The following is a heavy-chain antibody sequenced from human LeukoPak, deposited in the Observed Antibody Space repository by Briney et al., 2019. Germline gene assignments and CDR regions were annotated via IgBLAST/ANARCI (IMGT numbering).Heavy chain of an antibody. V-gene: IGHV3-43*02. Sequence: PGGSLRLSCAASGFTFDDYAMHWVRQAPGKGLEWVSLISGDGGSTYYADSVKGRFTISRDNSKNSLYLQMNSLRTEDTALYYCAKDREPFTMVRGVIGAFDYWGQGTLVTVSP. CDR2: ISGDGGST. J-gene: IGHJ4*02. CDR3: AKDREPFTMVRGVIGAFDY. D-gene: IGHD3-10*01. CDR1: GFTFDDYA.